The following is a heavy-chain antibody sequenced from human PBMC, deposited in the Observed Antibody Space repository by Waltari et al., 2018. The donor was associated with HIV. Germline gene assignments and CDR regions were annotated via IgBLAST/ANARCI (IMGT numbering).Heavy chain of an antibody. CDR1: GLTFSNYA. CDR2: ISGSAYST. V-gene: IGHV3-23*01. J-gene: IGHJ6*02. Sequence: EVQLLESGGGLVQPGGSLSTSCAASGLTFSNYAMRWVRQAPGKGLEWVSAISGSAYSTYYAESVKGRFTISRDNSKNKLYLQMNSLRAEDTAVYFCVKEHQYSHTWYSYYGMDVWGQGTTVTVSS. D-gene: IGHD6-13*01. CDR3: VKEHQYSHTWYSYYGMDV.